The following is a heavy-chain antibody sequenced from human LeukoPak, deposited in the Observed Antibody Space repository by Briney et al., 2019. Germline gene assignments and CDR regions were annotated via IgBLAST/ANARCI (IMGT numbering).Heavy chain of an antibody. D-gene: IGHD4-17*01. CDR2: IYSGGST. CDR1: GFTVSSNY. Sequence: GGSLRLSCAASGFTVSSNYMSWVRQAPGKGLEWVSVIYSGGSTYYADSVKGRFTISRDNSKNTLYLQMNSLRAEGTAVYYCARSPDYGDYYYYMDVWGKGTTVTVSS. J-gene: IGHJ6*03. CDR3: ARSPDYGDYYYYMDV. V-gene: IGHV3-66*02.